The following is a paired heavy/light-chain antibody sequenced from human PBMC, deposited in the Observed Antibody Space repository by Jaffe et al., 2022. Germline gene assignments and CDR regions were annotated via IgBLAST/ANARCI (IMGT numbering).Light chain of an antibody. CDR2: DAS. Sequence: AIQLTQSPSSLSASVGDRVTITCRASQGISSALAWYQQKPGKAPKLLIYDASSLESGVPSRFSGSGSGTDFTLTISSLQPEDFATYYCQQFNSYPITFGQGTRLEIK. CDR3: QQFNSYPIT. J-gene: IGKJ5*01. V-gene: IGKV1-13*02. CDR1: QGISSA.
Heavy chain of an antibody. CDR1: GFTFDDYA. CDR3: AKGEEGYFDY. Sequence: EVQLVESGGGLVQPGRSLRLSCAASGFTFDDYAMHWVRQAPGKGLEWVSGISWNSGSIGYADSVKGRFTISRDNAKNSLYLQMNSLRAEDTALYYCAKGEEGYFDYWGQGTLVTVSS. J-gene: IGHJ4*02. CDR2: ISWNSGSI. V-gene: IGHV3-9*01.